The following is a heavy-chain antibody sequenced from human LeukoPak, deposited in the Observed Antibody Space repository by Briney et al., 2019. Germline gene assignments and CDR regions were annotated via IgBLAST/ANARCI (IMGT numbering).Heavy chain of an antibody. CDR2: ISYDGSNK. D-gene: IGHD6-6*01. V-gene: IGHV3-30*04. Sequence: GGSLRLSCAASGFTFSGYAMHWVRQAPGKGLEWVAVISYDGSNKYYADSVKGRFTISRDNSKNTLYLQMNSLRAGDTAVYYCARFASIAGDYWGQGTLVTVSS. CDR3: ARFASIAGDY. J-gene: IGHJ4*02. CDR1: GFTFSGYA.